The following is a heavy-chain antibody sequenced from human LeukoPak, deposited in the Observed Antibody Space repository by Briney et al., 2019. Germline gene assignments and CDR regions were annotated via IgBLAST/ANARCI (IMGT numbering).Heavy chain of an antibody. D-gene: IGHD6-19*01. V-gene: IGHV3-30*03. Sequence: GGSLRLSCVASGFTFGLFGIHWVRQTPGRGPEWVALISYDGSEKYYADSGKGRFTISRHNSKNTLLLQLSSLRPADPAVYYCARGMGPDSGYFDYCGQGTLVTVSS. CDR3: ARGMGPDSGYFDY. CDR2: ISYDGSEK. CDR1: GFTFGLFG. J-gene: IGHJ4*02.